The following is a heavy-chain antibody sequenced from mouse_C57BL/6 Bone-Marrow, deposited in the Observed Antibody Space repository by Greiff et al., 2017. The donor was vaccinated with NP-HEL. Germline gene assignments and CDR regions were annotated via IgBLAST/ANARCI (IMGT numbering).Heavy chain of an antibody. V-gene: IGHV1-53*01. CDR1: GYTFTSYW. Sequence: QVQLKQPGTELVKPGASVKLSCKASGYTFTSYWMHWVKQRPGQGLEWIGNINPSNGGTNYNEKFKSKATLTVDKSSSPAYMQLSSLTSEDSAVYYCARGGAGSNWYFDVWGTGTTVTVSS. D-gene: IGHD1-1*01. CDR2: INPSNGGT. J-gene: IGHJ1*03. CDR3: ARGGAGSNWYFDV.